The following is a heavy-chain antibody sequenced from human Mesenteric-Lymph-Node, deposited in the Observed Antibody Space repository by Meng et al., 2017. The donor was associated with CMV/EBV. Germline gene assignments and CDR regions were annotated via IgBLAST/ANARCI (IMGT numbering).Heavy chain of an antibody. CDR2: IDSAGDTI. V-gene: IGHV3-48*04. D-gene: IGHD6-13*01. CDR3: ARDSSPTTPFYYGMDV. J-gene: IGHJ6*02. CDR1: GFTFSRYS. Sequence: GESLKISCATSGFTFSRYSVNWVRQAPGQGLEWIAYIDSAGDTIYYAASVKGRFTISRDNAENSLYLQMNSLRVDDTAVYFCARDSSPTTPFYYGMDVWGQGTTVTVSS.